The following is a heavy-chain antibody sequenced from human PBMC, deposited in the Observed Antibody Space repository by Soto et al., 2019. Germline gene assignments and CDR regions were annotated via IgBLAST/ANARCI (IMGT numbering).Heavy chain of an antibody. J-gene: IGHJ4*02. Sequence: GESLKISCKGSGYSFISYWIAWVRQMPGKGLEWMGIIYPVDSDTRYSPSFQGQVTFSVDKSSTTAYLQWSTLKASDSAMYYCARRDTTGWYYFDSWGQGTLVTVSS. V-gene: IGHV5-51*01. CDR2: IYPVDSDT. CDR1: GYSFISYW. CDR3: ARRDTTGWYYFDS. D-gene: IGHD6-19*01.